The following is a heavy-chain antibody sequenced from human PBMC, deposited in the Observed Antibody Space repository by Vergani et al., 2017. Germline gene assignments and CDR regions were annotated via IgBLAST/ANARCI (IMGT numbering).Heavy chain of an antibody. CDR1: GGTFSSYA. V-gene: IGHV1-69*04. D-gene: IGHD3-22*01. CDR3: ASGVLADSSGFTNWFDP. CDR2: IIPILGIA. J-gene: IGHJ5*02. Sequence: QVQLVQSGAEVKKPGSSVKVSCKASGGTFSSYAISWVRQAPGQGLEWMGRIIPILGIANYAQKFQGRVTITADKSTSTAYMELSSLRSEDTAVYYCASGVLADSSGFTNWFDPWGQGTLVTVSS.